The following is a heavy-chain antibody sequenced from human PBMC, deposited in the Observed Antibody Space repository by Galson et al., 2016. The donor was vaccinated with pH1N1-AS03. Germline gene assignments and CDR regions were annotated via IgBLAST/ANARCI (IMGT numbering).Heavy chain of an antibody. CDR2: IYGGGDT. J-gene: IGHJ4*02. CDR3: AREPWGSTQGEY. D-gene: IGHD3-16*01. CDR1: GFTINNNY. Sequence: SLRLSCAASGFTINNNYMSWVRQTPGKGLEWVSVIYGGGDTFYADSVKGRFTISRDNSKNTVNLQMNSLRVEDTAVYYCAREPWGSTQGEYWGQGTLVTDSS. V-gene: IGHV3-53*01.